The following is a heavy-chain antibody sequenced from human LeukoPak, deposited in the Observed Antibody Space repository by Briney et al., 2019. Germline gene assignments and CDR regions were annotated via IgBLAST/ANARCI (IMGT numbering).Heavy chain of an antibody. D-gene: IGHD1-1*01. CDR2: IGTASDT. J-gene: IGHJ6*03. CDR3: ARGPPRGKYYYMDV. CDR1: GFTFSSFD. Sequence: PGGSLTLSCVASGFTFSSFDMHWVRQPTGQGLEWVSTIGTASDTYYPRSVEGRFTLSRDNAKNSLYLPMNSLTAGDTAGYYCARGPPRGKYYYMDVWGKGTTVTVSS. V-gene: IGHV3-13*01.